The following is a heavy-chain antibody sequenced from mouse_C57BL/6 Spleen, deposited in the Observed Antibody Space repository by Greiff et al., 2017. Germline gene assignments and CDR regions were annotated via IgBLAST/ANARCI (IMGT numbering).Heavy chain of an antibody. D-gene: IGHD2-3*01. CDR1: GYTFTGYW. J-gene: IGHJ1*03. CDR2: ILPGSGST. CDR3: TRSSRNGYYAYFDV. Sequence: QVQLQQSGAELMKPGASVKLSCKATGYTFTGYWIEWVKQRPGHGLEWIGEILPGSGSTNYNEKFKGKATFPADTSSNTAYIQIRSLTTEDVAIYYCTRSSRNGYYAYFDVWGTGTTVTVSS. V-gene: IGHV1-9*01.